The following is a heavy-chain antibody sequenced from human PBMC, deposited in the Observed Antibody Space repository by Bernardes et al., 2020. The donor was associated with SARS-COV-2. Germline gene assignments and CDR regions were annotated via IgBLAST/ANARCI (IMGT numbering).Heavy chain of an antibody. D-gene: IGHD2-2*01. J-gene: IGHJ6*03. CDR2: IYWNDDK. CDR3: AHSDCSSTSCLYYYYYMDV. CDR1: GFSLSTSGVG. Sequence: SGPTLVKLTQTLTLTCTFSGFSLSTSGVGVGWIRQPPGKALEWLALIYWNDDKRYSPSLKSRLTITKDTSKNQVVLTMTNMDPVDTATYYCAHSDCSSTSCLYYYYYMDVWGKGTTVTVSS. V-gene: IGHV2-5*01.